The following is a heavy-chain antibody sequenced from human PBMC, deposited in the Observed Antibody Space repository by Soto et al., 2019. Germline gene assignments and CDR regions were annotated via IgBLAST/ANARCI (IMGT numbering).Heavy chain of an antibody. CDR2: ISAYSGNT. Sequence: GPDVQKPGASVKVSCKASGYSFSSYSITWVRQAPGQGLEWMGWISAYSGNTHFAQNFQDRVILTTDTSTNTAYMELRSLKSDDTAIYYCARERGGFDYFDYWGQGTQVTVSS. CDR1: GYSFSSYS. V-gene: IGHV1-18*01. D-gene: IGHD5-12*01. CDR3: ARERGGFDYFDY. J-gene: IGHJ4*02.